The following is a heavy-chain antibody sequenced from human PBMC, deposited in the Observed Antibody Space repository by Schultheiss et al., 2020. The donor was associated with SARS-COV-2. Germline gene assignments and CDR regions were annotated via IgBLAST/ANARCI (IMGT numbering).Heavy chain of an antibody. V-gene: IGHV4-31*03. J-gene: IGHJ4*02. CDR3: AREQQQLEGLDY. Sequence: SETLSLTCTVSGGSISSGGYYWSWIRQHPGKGLEWIGYIYYSGSTYYNPSLKSRVTISVDTSKNQFSLKLSSVTAADTAVYYCAREQQQLEGLDYWGQGTLVTVSS. D-gene: IGHD6-13*01. CDR2: IYYSGST. CDR1: GGSISSGGYY.